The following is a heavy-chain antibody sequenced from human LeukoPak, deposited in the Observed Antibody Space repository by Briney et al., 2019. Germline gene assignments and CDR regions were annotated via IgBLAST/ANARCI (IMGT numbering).Heavy chain of an antibody. CDR1: GFSLSSYT. J-gene: IGHJ3*01. Sequence: PGGSLRLSCTVSGFSLSSYTMNWVRQAPGKGLEWVSYISGNGSTVYYADSVRGRFTMSRDNAKNSLYLQMNSLRAEDTAVYYCARDHQYAFDVWGQGTMVTVSS. CDR2: ISGNGSTV. V-gene: IGHV3-48*01. CDR3: ARDHQYAFDV. D-gene: IGHD2-2*01.